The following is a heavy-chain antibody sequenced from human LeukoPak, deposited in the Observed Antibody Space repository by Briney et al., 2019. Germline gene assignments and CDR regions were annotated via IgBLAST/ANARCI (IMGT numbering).Heavy chain of an antibody. CDR1: GFTVSSNY. V-gene: IGHV3-53*01. Sequence: GGSLRLSCAASGFTVSSNYMSWVRQAPGKGLEWVSVIYSGGSTYYADSVKGRFTISRDNSKNTLYLQMNSLRAEDTGVYYCARVKGAFGEEFDAFDIWGQGTMVTVSS. D-gene: IGHD3-10*01. CDR3: ARVKGAFGEEFDAFDI. CDR2: IYSGGST. J-gene: IGHJ3*02.